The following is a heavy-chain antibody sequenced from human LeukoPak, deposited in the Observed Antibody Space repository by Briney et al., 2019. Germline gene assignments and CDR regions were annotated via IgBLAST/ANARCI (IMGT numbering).Heavy chain of an antibody. V-gene: IGHV1-69*04. CDR3: ARASAYGNFDY. CDR2: IIPILGIA. Sequence: GSSVKVSCKASGGTFSSYAISWVRQAPGQGLEWMGRIIPILGIANYAQKFQGRVTITADKSTSTAYMELSSLRSEDTAVCFCARASAYGNFDYWGQGSLVTVSS. CDR1: GGTFSSYA. J-gene: IGHJ4*02. D-gene: IGHD3-10*01.